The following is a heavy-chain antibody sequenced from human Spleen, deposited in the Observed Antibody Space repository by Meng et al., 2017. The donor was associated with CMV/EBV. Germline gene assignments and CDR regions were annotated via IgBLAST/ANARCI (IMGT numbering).Heavy chain of an antibody. CDR2: RTYNGSNA. CDR3: ARDSWSGYGDLHDVELDY. Sequence: FSGGAGHWDRQGPDKRLEWVAVRTYNGSNAHSVESVRGRFTDSRENSKNTVYMQMNSLSAEDTGVYYCARDSWSGYGDLHDVELDYCGQGTLVTVSS. CDR1: FSGGA. D-gene: IGHD4-17*01. V-gene: IGHV3-30*04. J-gene: IGHJ4*02.